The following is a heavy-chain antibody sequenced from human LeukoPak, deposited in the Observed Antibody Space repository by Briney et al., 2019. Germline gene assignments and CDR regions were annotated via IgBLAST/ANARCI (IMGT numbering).Heavy chain of an antibody. J-gene: IGHJ4*02. V-gene: IGHV3-21*04. CDR2: ISSSSNI. CDR3: AKDADISVELVVITSFDS. Sequence: GGSLRLSCAASGFTFSSYSMNWVRQAPGKGLEWVSSISSSSNIYYADSVKGRFTISRDNSKNMLYLQMNSLRAEDTALYYCAKDADISVELVVITSFDSWGQGTLVTVSS. CDR1: GFTFSSYS. D-gene: IGHD3-22*01.